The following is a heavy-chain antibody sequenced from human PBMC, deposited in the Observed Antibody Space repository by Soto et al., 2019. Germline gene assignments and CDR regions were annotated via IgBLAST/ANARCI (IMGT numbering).Heavy chain of an antibody. Sequence: GGSLRLSCSASGFSFSSYAMHWVRLAPGKGLEYVSAISGNGVNTYHADSVKGRFTISRDNSKNTLYLQMHSLRAEDTAVYYCVSRYNNNWFFDFWGQGTLVTVSS. CDR1: GFSFSSYA. D-gene: IGHD1-1*01. J-gene: IGHJ4*02. CDR3: VSRYNNNWFFDF. CDR2: ISGNGVNT. V-gene: IGHV3-64D*08.